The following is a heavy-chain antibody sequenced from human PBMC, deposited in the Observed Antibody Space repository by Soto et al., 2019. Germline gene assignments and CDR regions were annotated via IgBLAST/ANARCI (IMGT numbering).Heavy chain of an antibody. Sequence: ASVKVSCKASGYTFTSYDINWVRQATGQGLEWMGWMNPNSGNAGYAQKFQGRVTMTRNTSISTAYMELSSLRSEDTAVYYCARGGIAARPSGYWGQGTLVTVSS. D-gene: IGHD6-6*01. J-gene: IGHJ4*02. CDR3: ARGGIAARPSGY. CDR1: GYTFTSYD. V-gene: IGHV1-8*01. CDR2: MNPNSGNA.